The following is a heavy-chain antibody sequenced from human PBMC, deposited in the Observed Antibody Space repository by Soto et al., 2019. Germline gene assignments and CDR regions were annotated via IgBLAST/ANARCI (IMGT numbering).Heavy chain of an antibody. Sequence: ASVKVSCKASGGTFSSYAISWVRQAPGQGLEWMGGIIAIFGTANYAQKFQGRVTITADKSTSTAYMELSSLRSEDTAVYYCARGLLRGYSYGSYFDYWGQGTLVTVSS. CDR3: ARGLLRGYSYGSYFDY. CDR1: GGTFSSYA. J-gene: IGHJ4*02. V-gene: IGHV1-69*06. D-gene: IGHD5-18*01. CDR2: IIAIFGTA.